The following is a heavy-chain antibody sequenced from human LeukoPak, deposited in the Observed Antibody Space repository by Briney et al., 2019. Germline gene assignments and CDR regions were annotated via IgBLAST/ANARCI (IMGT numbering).Heavy chain of an antibody. Sequence: GGSLRLSCAASGFTFSGSAMHWVRQASGKGLEWVGRIRSKAHTYATAYAASVKGRFTISRDDSKNTAYLQMNSLKTEDTAVYYCARDGPLTTVTNSLDYWGQGTLVTVSS. CDR3: ARDGPLTTVTNSLDY. V-gene: IGHV3-73*01. J-gene: IGHJ4*02. CDR2: IRSKAHTYAT. D-gene: IGHD4-17*01. CDR1: GFTFSGSA.